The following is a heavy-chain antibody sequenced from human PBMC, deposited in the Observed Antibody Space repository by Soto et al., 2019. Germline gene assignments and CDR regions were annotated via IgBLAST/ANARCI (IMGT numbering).Heavy chain of an antibody. D-gene: IGHD6-25*01. J-gene: IGHJ4*02. CDR1: GFTFSTYG. V-gene: IGHV3-30*18. CDR3: ANPVYMWSGGFFDC. Sequence: QVQLVESGGGVVQPGRSLRLSCAASGFTFSTYGMHWVRQAPGKGLEWVAVISYDGVNKYYADSVKGRFTISRDNSKNTLSLQMNTQRAEDAAVYYGANPVYMWSGGFFDCWGQGSLVTVSS. CDR2: ISYDGVNK.